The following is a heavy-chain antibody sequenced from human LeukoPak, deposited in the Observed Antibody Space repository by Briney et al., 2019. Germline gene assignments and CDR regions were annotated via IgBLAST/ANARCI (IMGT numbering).Heavy chain of an antibody. CDR2: INPNSGGT. CDR3: AKDSDELVAAAYNWFDP. J-gene: IGHJ5*02. Sequence: ASVKVSCKTSGYTFTGYYMHWVRRAPGQGLEWMGWINPNSGGTSYAQKFQGRVSMTRYTSISTAYMEVSRLRSDDTAVYYCAKDSDELVAAAYNWFDPWGQGTLVTVSS. CDR1: GYTFTGYY. V-gene: IGHV1-2*02. D-gene: IGHD6-13*01.